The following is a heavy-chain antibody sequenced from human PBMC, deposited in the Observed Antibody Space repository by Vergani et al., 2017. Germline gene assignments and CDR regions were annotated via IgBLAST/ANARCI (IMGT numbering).Heavy chain of an antibody. V-gene: IGHV4-61*02. CDR2: IHTSGST. Sequence: QVQLQESGPGLVKPSQTLSLTCTVSGGSINSHNYYWSWIRQPAGKRLEWIGRIHTSGSTNYNPSLKSRVTMSEDTSKNQSSLNLTSVTAADTAVYFCARGSCLGGSCYKPLFDYWGQGILVTVSS. D-gene: IGHD2-15*01. CDR3: ARGSCLGGSCYKPLFDY. CDR1: GGSINSHNYY. J-gene: IGHJ4*02.